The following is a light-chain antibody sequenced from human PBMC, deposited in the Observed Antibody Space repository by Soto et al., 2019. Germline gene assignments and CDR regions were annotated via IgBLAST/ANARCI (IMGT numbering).Light chain of an antibody. CDR3: QSYDSSLSAV. CDR2: GNN. Sequence: QSVLTQPPSVSGAPGQRVTISCTGSSSNIGAGYDVNWYQQLPGTAPKLLIYGNNNRPSGVPDRFSGSKSGTSASLAITGLHAEAEADYYCQSYDSSLSAVFGGGTQLTVL. CDR1: SSNIGAGYD. J-gene: IGLJ7*01. V-gene: IGLV1-40*01.